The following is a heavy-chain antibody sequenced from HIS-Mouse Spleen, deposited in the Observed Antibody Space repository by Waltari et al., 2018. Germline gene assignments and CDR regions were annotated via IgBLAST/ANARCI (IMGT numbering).Heavy chain of an antibody. J-gene: IGHJ4*02. Sequence: QVQLVESGGGVVQPGRSLRLSCAASGFTFSSYAMYCVRQAPGKGLGWVAVRSYDGSNKYYADSVKGRFTISRDNSTTTLYLQMNSLRAEDTAVYYCARAGDSSGWRDFDYWGQGTLVTVSS. CDR1: GFTFSSYA. V-gene: IGHV3-30*04. CDR3: ARAGDSSGWRDFDY. D-gene: IGHD6-19*01. CDR2: RSYDGSNK.